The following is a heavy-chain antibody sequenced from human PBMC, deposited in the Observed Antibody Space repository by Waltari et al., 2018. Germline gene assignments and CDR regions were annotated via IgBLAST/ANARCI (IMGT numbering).Heavy chain of an antibody. V-gene: IGHV4-30-2*01. Sequence: QLQLQESGSGLVKPSQTLSLTCAVSGGSISSGGYTWSWIRQPHGKGLEWIGYIYHSGSTYYNPSLKSRVTISVDRSKNQFSLKLSSVTAADTAVYYCARGYCSGGSCYSQWYFDLWGRGTLVTVSS. CDR1: GGSISSGGYT. CDR2: IYHSGST. D-gene: IGHD2-15*01. J-gene: IGHJ2*01. CDR3: ARGYCSGGSCYSQWYFDL.